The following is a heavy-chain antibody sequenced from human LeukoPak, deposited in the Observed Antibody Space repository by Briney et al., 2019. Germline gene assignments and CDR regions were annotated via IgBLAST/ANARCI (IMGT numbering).Heavy chain of an antibody. D-gene: IGHD2-2*01. CDR3: AKGPLRGTAAAIDY. CDR2: ISYDGRNK. V-gene: IGHV3-30*18. J-gene: IGHJ4*02. Sequence: PGGSLRLSCAASGFTFNNYGMRWVRQAPGKGLKWVAVISYDGRNKHYPDSVKGRFTISRDISTDTLWLQMDSLRTEDTAVYYCAKGPLRGTAAAIDYWGQGTLVTVSS. CDR1: GFTFNNYG.